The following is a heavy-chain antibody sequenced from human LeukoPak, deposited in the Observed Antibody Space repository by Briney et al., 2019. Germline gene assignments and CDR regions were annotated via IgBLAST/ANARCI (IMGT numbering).Heavy chain of an antibody. V-gene: IGHV1-24*01. CDR1: GYTLTELS. J-gene: IGHJ5*02. Sequence: ASVKVSCKVSGYTLTELSMHWVRQAPGKGLEWWGGFDPEDGETIYAQKFQGRVTMTEDTSTDTAYMELSSLRSEDTAVYYCATGVPYDSQYYWFDPWGQGTLVTVSS. D-gene: IGHD3-22*01. CDR2: FDPEDGET. CDR3: ATGVPYDSQYYWFDP.